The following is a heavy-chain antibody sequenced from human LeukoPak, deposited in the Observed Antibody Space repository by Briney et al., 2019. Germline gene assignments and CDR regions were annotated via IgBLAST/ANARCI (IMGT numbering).Heavy chain of an antibody. V-gene: IGHV4-4*09. J-gene: IGHJ4*02. CDR2: VYSSGST. CDR1: GASISGSY. Sequence: SETLSLTCTVSGASISGSYWNWVRQPPGRGLEWIGYVYSSGSTDYNPSLKSRVAISVDASKNQFSLKLTSVTAADTAVYYCANSYDSKIVPFDNWGQGALVTVSS. CDR3: ANSYDSKIVPFDN. D-gene: IGHD3-22*01.